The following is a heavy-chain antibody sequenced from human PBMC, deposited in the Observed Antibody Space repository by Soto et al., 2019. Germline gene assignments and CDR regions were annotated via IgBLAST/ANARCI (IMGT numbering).Heavy chain of an antibody. CDR3: ANLATADTLDY. J-gene: IGHJ4*02. CDR2: IIPILGIA. CDR1: GGTFSSY. V-gene: IGHV1-69*02. D-gene: IGHD6-13*01. Sequence: QVQLVQSGAEVKKPGSSVKVSCKASGGTFSSYISWVRQAPGQGLEWMGRIIPILGIANYAQKFQGKVTNTADKSTSTAYMELRSLRSEDTAVYYCANLATADTLDYWGQGTLVTVSS.